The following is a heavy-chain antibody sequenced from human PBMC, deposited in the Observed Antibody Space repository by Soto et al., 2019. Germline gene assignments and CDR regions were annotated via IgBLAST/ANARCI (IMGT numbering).Heavy chain of an antibody. CDR3: ARRADILTAYRPSPRWFDP. Sequence: QVQLVQSGAEVKKPGSSVKVSCKASGGTFSTFVITWVRQAPGQGLEWMGNIIPIFGTANYAQKFQGRVTITADESTNTTCLDLSSLLYEDTAVYYCARRADILTAYRPSPRWFDPWGQGTMVIVSS. V-gene: IGHV1-69*18. D-gene: IGHD3-9*01. CDR2: IIPIFGTA. CDR1: GGTFSTFV. J-gene: IGHJ5*02.